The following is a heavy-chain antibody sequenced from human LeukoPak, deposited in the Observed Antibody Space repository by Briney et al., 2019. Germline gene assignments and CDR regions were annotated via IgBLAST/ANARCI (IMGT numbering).Heavy chain of an antibody. Sequence: GASVKVSCKASGGTFISYAISWVRQAPGQGLEWMGRIIPILGIANYAQKFQGRVTITADKSTSTAYMELSSLRSEDTAVYYCAREGLAVAADYYYYGMDVWGQGTTVTVSS. V-gene: IGHV1-69*04. CDR3: AREGLAVAADYYYYGMDV. CDR1: GGTFISYA. J-gene: IGHJ6*02. CDR2: IIPILGIA. D-gene: IGHD6-19*01.